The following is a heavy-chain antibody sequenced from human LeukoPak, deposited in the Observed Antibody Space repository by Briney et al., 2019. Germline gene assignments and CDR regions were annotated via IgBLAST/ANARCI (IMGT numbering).Heavy chain of an antibody. CDR2: ISYDGSNK. CDR3: ARNPWSTGAFDI. V-gene: IGHV3-30*03. D-gene: IGHD2-15*01. Sequence: QSGGSLRLSCAASGFTFSSYGMHWVRQAPGKGLEWVAVISYDGSNKYYADSVKGRFTISRDNSKNTLYLQMNSLRAEDTAVYYCARNPWSTGAFDIWGQGTMVTVSS. J-gene: IGHJ3*02. CDR1: GFTFSSYG.